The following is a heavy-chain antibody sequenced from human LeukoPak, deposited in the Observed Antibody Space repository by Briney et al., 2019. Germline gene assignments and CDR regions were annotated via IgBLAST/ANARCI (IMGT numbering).Heavy chain of an antibody. CDR3: ARDGDYSAGYFDL. D-gene: IGHD4-17*01. CDR1: GYTFTGYY. J-gene: IGHJ2*01. CDR2: INPNSGGT. Sequence: ASVKVSCKASGYTFTGYYMHWVRQALGQGLEWMGWINPNSGGTNYAQKFQGRVTMTRDTSISTAYMELSRLRSDDTAVYYCARDGDYSAGYFDLWGRGTLVTVSS. V-gene: IGHV1-2*02.